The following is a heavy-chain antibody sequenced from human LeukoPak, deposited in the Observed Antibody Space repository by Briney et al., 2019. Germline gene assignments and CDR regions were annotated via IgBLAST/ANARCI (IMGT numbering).Heavy chain of an antibody. CDR2: IYYSGST. D-gene: IGHD6-19*01. CDR1: GGSVGSGIYY. Sequence: SETLSLTCTVSGGSVGSGIYYWSWIRQPPGKGLEWIGYIYYSGSTNYNPSLKSRVTISVDTSKNQFSLKLSSVTAADTAVYYCARALNGGWLYYFDYWGQGTLVTVSS. CDR3: ARALNGGWLYYFDY. J-gene: IGHJ4*02. V-gene: IGHV4-61*01.